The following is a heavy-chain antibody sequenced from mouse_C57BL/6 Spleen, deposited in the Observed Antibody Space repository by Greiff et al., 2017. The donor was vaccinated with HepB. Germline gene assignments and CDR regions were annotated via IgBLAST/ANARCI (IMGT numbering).Heavy chain of an antibody. J-gene: IGHJ4*01. CDR2: ISYSGST. CDR3: ATPGNYYAMDY. Sequence: EVQGVESGPGMVKPSQSLSLTCTVTGYSITSGYDWHWIRHFPGNKLEWMGYISYSGSTNYNPSLKSRISITHDTSKNHFFLKLNSVTTEDTATYYCATPGNYYAMDYWGQGTSVTVSS. CDR1: GYSITSGYD. V-gene: IGHV3-1*01.